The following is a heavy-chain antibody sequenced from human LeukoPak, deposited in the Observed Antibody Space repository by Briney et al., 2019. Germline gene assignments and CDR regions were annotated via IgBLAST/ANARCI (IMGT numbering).Heavy chain of an antibody. CDR2: IYYSGTT. Sequence: SETLSLTCTVSGGSISSSGYYWGWIRQPPGKGLEWIGTIYYSGTTDYNPSLKSRLTISVDTSKNQFSLKLSSVTAADTAIYYCARCGQWLDGKTYYYYYYMDVWGKGTTVTVSS. CDR1: GGSISSSGYY. J-gene: IGHJ6*03. D-gene: IGHD6-19*01. CDR3: ARCGQWLDGKTYYYYYYMDV. V-gene: IGHV4-39*01.